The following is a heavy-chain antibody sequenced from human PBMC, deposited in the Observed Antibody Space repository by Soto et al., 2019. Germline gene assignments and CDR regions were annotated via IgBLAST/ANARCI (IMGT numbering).Heavy chain of an antibody. CDR3: ARAYTAMVVYYFDY. D-gene: IGHD5-18*01. Sequence: QVQLVESWGGVVQPGRSLRLSCAASGFTFSSYAMHWVRQAPGKGLEWVAVISYDGSNKYYADSVKGRFTISRDNSKNTLYLQMNSLRAEDTAVYYCARAYTAMVVYYFDYWGQGTLVTVSS. J-gene: IGHJ4*02. CDR1: GFTFSSYA. CDR2: ISYDGSNK. V-gene: IGHV3-30-3*01.